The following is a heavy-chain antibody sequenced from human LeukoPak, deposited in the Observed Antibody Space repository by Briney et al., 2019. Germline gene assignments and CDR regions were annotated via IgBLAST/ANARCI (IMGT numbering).Heavy chain of an antibody. J-gene: IGHJ4*02. D-gene: IGHD4-17*01. CDR3: ARERIDYGDRRGFDY. CDR1: GYTFTSYY. CDR2: INPSGCST. V-gene: IGHV1-46*01. Sequence: ASVKVSCKASGYTFTSYYMHWVRQAPGQGLEWMGIINPSGCSTSYAQKFQGRVTMTRDTSTSTVYMELSSLRSEDTAVYYCARERIDYGDRRGFDYWGQGTLVTVSS.